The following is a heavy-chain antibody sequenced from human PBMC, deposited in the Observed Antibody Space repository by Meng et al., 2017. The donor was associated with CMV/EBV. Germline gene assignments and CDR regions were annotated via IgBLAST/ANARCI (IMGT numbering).Heavy chain of an antibody. CDR1: GFTFSSYA. CDR2: ISYDGSNK. V-gene: IGHV3-30*04. J-gene: IGHJ6*02. Sequence: GGSLRLSCAASGFTFSSYAMHWVRQAPGKRLEWVAVISYDGSNKYYADSVKGRFTISRDNSKNTLYLQMNSLRAEDTAVYYCARNIAARTYYYYYYGMDVWGQGTTVTVSS. CDR3: ARNIAARTYYYYYYGMDV. D-gene: IGHD6-6*01.